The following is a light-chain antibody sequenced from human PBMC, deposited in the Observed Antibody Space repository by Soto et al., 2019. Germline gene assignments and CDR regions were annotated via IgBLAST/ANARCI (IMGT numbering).Light chain of an antibody. J-gene: IGKJ1*01. CDR3: QQYGSSSWT. CDR1: QSVSSSY. Sequence: EVVLTQSPGTLSLSPGERASLSCRASQSVSSSYFAWYQQKPGQAPRLLIYGASSRATGIPDRFSGSGSGTDFTLTISRLEPEDFAVYYCQQYGSSSWTFGQGTKVETK. V-gene: IGKV3-20*01. CDR2: GAS.